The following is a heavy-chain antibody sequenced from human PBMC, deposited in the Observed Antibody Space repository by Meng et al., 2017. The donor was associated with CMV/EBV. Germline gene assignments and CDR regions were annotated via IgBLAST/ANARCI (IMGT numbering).Heavy chain of an antibody. V-gene: IGHV4-59*01. CDR2: IYYSGRT. D-gene: IGHD6-6*01. CDR1: GGSISSYY. J-gene: IGHJ4*02. CDR3: ARDGGIAARYYFDY. Sequence: SETLSLTCTVSGGSISSYYWSWIRQPPGKGLEWIGYIYYSGRTNYNPSLKSRVTISVDTSKNQFSLKLSSVTAADTAVYYCARDGGIAARYYFDYWGQGTLVTVSS.